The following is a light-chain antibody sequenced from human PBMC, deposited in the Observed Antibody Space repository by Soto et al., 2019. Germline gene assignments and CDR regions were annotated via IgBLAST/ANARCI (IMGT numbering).Light chain of an antibody. Sequence: EIVMTQSPATLSVSPGERATLSCRASQTVSSNLAWYQQKPGQAPRLLIYGASPRATGIPARFSGSGSGTEFTHTISSLQSEDFAVYYCQQYNNWPWTFGQGTKVEIK. CDR3: QQYNNWPWT. CDR1: QTVSSN. CDR2: GAS. V-gene: IGKV3-15*01. J-gene: IGKJ1*01.